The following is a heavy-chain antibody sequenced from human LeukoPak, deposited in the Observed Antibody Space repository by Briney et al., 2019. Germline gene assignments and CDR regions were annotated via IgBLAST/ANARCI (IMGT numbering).Heavy chain of an antibody. D-gene: IGHD3-22*01. J-gene: IGHJ4*02. V-gene: IGHV3-23*01. CDR2: ISGSGGST. CDR3: SKQVAPYYCYSSGYYYDY. CDR1: GFTFSSYA. Sequence: PGGSLRLSCAASGFTFSSYAMSWVRQSPGEGLEGGSAISGSGGSTYYTDSVKGRFTISRDNSKNTLSLQIDSRRAEDKAVDYCSKQVAPYYCYSSGYYYDYWGQAALVSVCS.